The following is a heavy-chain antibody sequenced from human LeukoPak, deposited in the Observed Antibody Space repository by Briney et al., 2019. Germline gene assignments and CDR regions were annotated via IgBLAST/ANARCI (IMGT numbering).Heavy chain of an antibody. D-gene: IGHD3-3*01. V-gene: IGHV4-39*01. CDR1: GGSISSSSYY. J-gene: IGHJ4*02. CDR2: IYYSGST. CDR3: ASLPYDFWSGYQFDY. Sequence: PSETLSLTRTVSGGSISSSSYYWGWIRQPPGKGLEWIGSIYYSGSTYYNPSLKSRVTISVDTSKNQFSLKLSSVTAADTAVYYCASLPYDFWSGYQFDYWGQGTLVTVSS.